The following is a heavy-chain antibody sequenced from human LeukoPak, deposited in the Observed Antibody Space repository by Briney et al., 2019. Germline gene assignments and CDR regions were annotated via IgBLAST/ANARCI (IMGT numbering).Heavy chain of an antibody. V-gene: IGHV3-48*03. Sequence: GGSLRLSCSASGLTFSSYEMNWVRQAPGKGLEWVSYISSSGSTIYYADSVKGRFTISRDNAKNSLYLQMNSLRAEDTAVYYCAELGITMIGGVWGKGTTVTISS. CDR2: ISSSGSTI. CDR3: AELGITMIGGV. CDR1: GLTFSSYE. D-gene: IGHD3-10*02. J-gene: IGHJ6*04.